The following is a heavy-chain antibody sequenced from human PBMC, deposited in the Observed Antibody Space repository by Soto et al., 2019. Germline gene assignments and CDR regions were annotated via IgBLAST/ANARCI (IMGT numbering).Heavy chain of an antibody. Sequence: GGSLRLSCAASGFTFSSYAMHWVRQAPGKGLEWMAVISYDGSNKYYADSVKGRFTISRDNSKNTLYLQMNSLRAEDTAVYYCARDAAGITCRNIVRGIGYYFDYSGQGTLVTGSS. D-gene: IGHD1-20*01. CDR2: ISYDGSNK. V-gene: IGHV3-30-3*01. CDR1: GFTFSSYA. J-gene: IGHJ4*02. CDR3: ARDAAGITCRNIVRGIGYYFDY.